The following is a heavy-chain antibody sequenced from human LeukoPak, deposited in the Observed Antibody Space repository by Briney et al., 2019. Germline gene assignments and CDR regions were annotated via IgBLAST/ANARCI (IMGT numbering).Heavy chain of an antibody. J-gene: IGHJ4*02. CDR1: GFTFNNYA. CDR2: ISSDGSNK. CDR3: ARDRGYNY. D-gene: IGHD5-18*01. V-gene: IGHV3-30-3*01. Sequence: PGGSLRLSCAASGFTFNNYAMHWVRQAPGKGLEWVAVISSDGSNKYYADSVKGRSTISRDNSKNTLYLQMNSLRAEDTAVYYCARDRGYNYWGQGTLVTVSS.